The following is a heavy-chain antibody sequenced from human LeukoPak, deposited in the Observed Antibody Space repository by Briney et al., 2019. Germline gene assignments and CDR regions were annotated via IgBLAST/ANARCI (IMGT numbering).Heavy chain of an antibody. D-gene: IGHD2/OR15-2a*01. CDR1: GYTFTSYG. CDR2: ISAYNGNT. Sequence: ASVKVSCKASGYTFTSYGISWVRQTPGQGLEWMGWISAYNGNTNYAQKLQGRVTMTTDTSTSTAYMELTSLRSDDTAVYYCARNCNGNCQYPSTADDWGQGTLVTVSS. V-gene: IGHV1-18*01. CDR3: ARNCNGNCQYPSTADD. J-gene: IGHJ4*02.